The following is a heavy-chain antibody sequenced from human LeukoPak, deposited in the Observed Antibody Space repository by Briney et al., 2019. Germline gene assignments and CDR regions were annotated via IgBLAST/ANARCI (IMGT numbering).Heavy chain of an antibody. Sequence: PGGSLRLSCAASGFTFSSYGMHWVRQAPGKGLEWVAVIWYDGSNKYYADSVKGRFTISRDNSKNTLYLQMNSLRAEDTAVYYCARGNCSGGSCADYWGQGTLVTVSS. CDR3: ARGNCSGGSCADY. CDR1: GFTFSSYG. D-gene: IGHD2-15*01. J-gene: IGHJ4*02. V-gene: IGHV3-33*01. CDR2: IWYDGSNK.